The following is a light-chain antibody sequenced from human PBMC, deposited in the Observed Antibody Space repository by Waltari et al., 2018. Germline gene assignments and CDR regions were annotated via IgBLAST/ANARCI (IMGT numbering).Light chain of an antibody. J-gene: IGLJ2*01. CDR1: NPNICNNY. CDR2: ADN. V-gene: IGLV1-51*01. CDR3: GTWDSSLSVVV. Sequence: QSVLTQPPSVSAAPGQKVTLPCSGSNPNICNNYVSWYQQVPGTAPKLLIYADNKRPSGIPDRFSASKSGTSATLGITGLQTGDEADYYCGTWDSSLSVVVFGGGTKLTVL.